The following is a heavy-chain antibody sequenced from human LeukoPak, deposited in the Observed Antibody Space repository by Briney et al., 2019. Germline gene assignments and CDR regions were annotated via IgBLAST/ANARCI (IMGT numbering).Heavy chain of an antibody. CDR3: ARFVVVAATRRSYYFDY. J-gene: IGHJ4*02. CDR2: IYYSGST. Sequence: SQTLSLTCTVSGGSVSSGSYYWSWIRQPPGEGLEWIGYIYYSGSTNYNPSLKSRVTISVDTSKNQFSLKLSSVTAADTAVYYCARFVVVAATRRSYYFDYWGQGTLVTVSS. CDR1: GGSVSSGSYY. V-gene: IGHV4-61*01. D-gene: IGHD2-15*01.